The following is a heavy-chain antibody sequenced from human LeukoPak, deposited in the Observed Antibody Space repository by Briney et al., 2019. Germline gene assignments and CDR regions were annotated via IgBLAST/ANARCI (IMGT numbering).Heavy chain of an antibody. CDR3: AREGDYYDSSGLFDY. CDR2: IHYSGSI. J-gene: IGHJ4*02. CDR1: GGSISSYY. V-gene: IGHV4-59*01. Sequence: SETLSLTCTVSGGSISSYYWSWIRQPPGKGLEWIGYIHYSGSINYNPSLKSRVIISVDTSKNQFSLKLSSVTAADTAVYYCAREGDYYDSSGLFDYRGQGTLVTVSS. D-gene: IGHD3-22*01.